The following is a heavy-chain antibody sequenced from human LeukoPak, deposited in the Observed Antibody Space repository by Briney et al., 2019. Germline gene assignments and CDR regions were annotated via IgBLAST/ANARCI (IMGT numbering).Heavy chain of an antibody. CDR1: GGSISSGSYY. CDR2: IYTSGST. V-gene: IGHV4-61*02. CDR3: ARGNDILTGMSFDY. J-gene: IGHJ4*02. Sequence: SETLSLTCTVSGGSISSGSYYWSWIRQPAGKGLEWIGRIYTSGSTYYNPSLKSRVTISVDRSKNQFSLKLSSVTAADTAVYYCARGNDILTGMSFDYWGQGTLVTVSS. D-gene: IGHD3-9*01.